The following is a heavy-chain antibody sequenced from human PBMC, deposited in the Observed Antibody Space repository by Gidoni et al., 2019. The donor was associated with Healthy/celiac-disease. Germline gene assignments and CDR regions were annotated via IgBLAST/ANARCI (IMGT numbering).Heavy chain of an antibody. CDR2: ISGSGGST. Sequence: EVQLLESGGGLVQPGGSMRLSCAASGFTFRSYAMSWVCQAPGKGLGWVSAISGSGGSTYYADSVKGRFTISRDNSKNTLYLQMNSLRAEDTAVYYCAKGWNGWEDDAFDIWGQGTMVTVSS. CDR3: AKGWNGWEDDAFDI. V-gene: IGHV3-23*01. D-gene: IGHD6-19*01. CDR1: GFTFRSYA. J-gene: IGHJ3*02.